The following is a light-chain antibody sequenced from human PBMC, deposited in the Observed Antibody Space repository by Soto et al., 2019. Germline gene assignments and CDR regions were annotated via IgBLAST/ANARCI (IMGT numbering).Light chain of an antibody. J-gene: IGLJ1*01. CDR2: DNN. CDR3: GTWDSSLSAFYV. CDR1: SSNIGNNY. Sequence: QSVLTQPPSVSAAPGQKVTISCSGSSSNIGNNYVSWYQQLPGTAPKLLIYDNNERPSGIPDRFSGSKSGTSATLGITGLQTGDEADYYCGTWDSSLSAFYVFGTGTKVTVL. V-gene: IGLV1-51*01.